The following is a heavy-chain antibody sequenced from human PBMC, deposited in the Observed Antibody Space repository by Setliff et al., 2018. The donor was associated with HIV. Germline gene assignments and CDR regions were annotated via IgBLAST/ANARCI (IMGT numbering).Heavy chain of an antibody. CDR2: INPNSGGT. Sequence: WMGRINPNSGGTNYAQKFQGRVSMTRDTSINTAYMELSRLRSDDTAMYYCAKDGGELCWGQGTLVTV. CDR3: AKDGGELC. V-gene: IGHV1-2*06. D-gene: IGHD2-21*01. J-gene: IGHJ4*02.